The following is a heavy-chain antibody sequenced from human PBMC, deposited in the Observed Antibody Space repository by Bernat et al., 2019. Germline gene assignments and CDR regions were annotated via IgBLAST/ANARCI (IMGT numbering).Heavy chain of an antibody. D-gene: IGHD2-2*01. CDR2: NSAYNGNT. CDR3: ARDRYHWFDP. Sequence: VQLVQSGAEVKKPGASVKVSCKASGYTFTSYGISWVRQAPGQGLEWMGWNSAYNGNTNYAQKLQGRVTMNTGTSTSTDYMELRRLRADDTAVYYCARDRYHWFDPWGQGTQVTVSS. CDR1: GYTFTSYG. J-gene: IGHJ5*02. V-gene: IGHV1-18*01.